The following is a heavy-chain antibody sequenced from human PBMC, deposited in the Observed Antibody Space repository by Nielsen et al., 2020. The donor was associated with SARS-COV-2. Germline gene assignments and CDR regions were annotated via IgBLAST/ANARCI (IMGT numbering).Heavy chain of an antibody. V-gene: IGHV4-59*01. CDR2: IYFRGST. D-gene: IGHD3/OR15-3a*01. CDR1: GATISSDY. J-gene: IGHJ6*02. CDR3: ARARATIFGLVMSYGMDV. Sequence: SETLSLTCSVSGATISSDYWSWIRQPPGKGLEWIGYIYFRGSTNYNPSLKSRVTISVDTSKNQFSLNLNSVTAADTAVYYCARARATIFGLVMSYGMDVWGQGTTVAVSS.